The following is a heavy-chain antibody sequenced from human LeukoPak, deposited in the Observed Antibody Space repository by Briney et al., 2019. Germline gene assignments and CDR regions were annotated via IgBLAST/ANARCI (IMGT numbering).Heavy chain of an antibody. CDR3: ARFRYCSSTSCYMISLAPEEYYFDY. J-gene: IGHJ4*02. Sequence: GGSLRLSCAASGFTFSDYYMSWIRQAPGKGLEWVSYISSSGSTIYYADSVKGRFTISRDNAKNSLYLQMNSLRAEDTAVYYCARFRYCSSTSCYMISLAPEEYYFDYWGQGTLVTVSS. V-gene: IGHV3-11*01. D-gene: IGHD2-2*01. CDR2: ISSSGSTI. CDR1: GFTFSDYY.